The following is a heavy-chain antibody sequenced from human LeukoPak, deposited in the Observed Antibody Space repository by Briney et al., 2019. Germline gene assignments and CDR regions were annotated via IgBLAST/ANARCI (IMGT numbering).Heavy chain of an antibody. CDR2: TYHSGST. CDR1: GGSISSGGYS. D-gene: IGHD3-22*01. J-gene: IGHJ3*02. Sequence: SETLSLTCVVSGGSISSGGYSWSWIRQPPGKGLEWIGYTYHSGSTYYNPSLKSRVTISVDRSKNQFSLKLSSVTAADTAVYYCARSSGYYYGYAFDIWGQGTMVTVSS. CDR3: ARSSGYYYGYAFDI. V-gene: IGHV4-30-2*01.